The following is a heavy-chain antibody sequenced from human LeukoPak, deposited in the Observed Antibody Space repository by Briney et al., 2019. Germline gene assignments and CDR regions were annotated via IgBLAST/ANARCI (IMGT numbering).Heavy chain of an antibody. CDR1: GFTFSDYY. D-gene: IGHD3-3*01. J-gene: IGHJ4*02. CDR2: ISSSGSTI. CDR3: ARDKGSYYDFWSGYLFDY. V-gene: IGHV3-11*04. Sequence: GRSLRLSCAASGFTFSDYYMSRIRQAPGKGLEWVSYISSSGSTIYYADSVKGRFTISRDNAKNSLYLQMNSLRAEDTAVYYCARDKGSYYDFWSGYLFDYWGQGTLVTVSS.